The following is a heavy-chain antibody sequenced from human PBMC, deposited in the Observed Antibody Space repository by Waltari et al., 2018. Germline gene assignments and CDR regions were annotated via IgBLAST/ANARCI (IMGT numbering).Heavy chain of an antibody. CDR2: ISYDGKT. CDR3: ARMTVLDPYCDS. Sequence: QVQLHESGPGLVESSETLSLPCVFSGYSIRSGYSWGWVRQAPGKGLQWVARISYDGKTNYNPSLKSRVSISSDTSKNEFSLKVHSTTATDTAVYFCARMTVLDPYCDSWGRGILVSVSS. CDR1: GYSIRSGYS. V-gene: IGHV4-38-2*01. J-gene: IGHJ4*02. D-gene: IGHD4-17*01.